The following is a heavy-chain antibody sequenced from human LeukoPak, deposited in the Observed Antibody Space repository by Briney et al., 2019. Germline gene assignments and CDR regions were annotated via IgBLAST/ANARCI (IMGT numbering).Heavy chain of an antibody. J-gene: IGHJ6*03. D-gene: IGHD2-15*01. V-gene: IGHV1-69*05. Sequence: SVKVSCKASGGTFSSYAISWVRQAPGQGLEWMGGIIPIFGTANYAQKFQGRVTITTDESTSTAYMELSSLRSEDTAVYYCARVKGSGVAAQGYYYYMDVWGKGTTVTVSS. CDR3: ARVKGSGVAAQGYYYYMDV. CDR2: IIPIFGTA. CDR1: GGTFSSYA.